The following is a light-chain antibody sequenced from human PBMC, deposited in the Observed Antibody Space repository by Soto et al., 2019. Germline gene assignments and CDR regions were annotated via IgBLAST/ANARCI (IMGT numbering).Light chain of an antibody. CDR3: QQSFSDPYT. CDR1: QSIETF. CDR2: AAS. J-gene: IGKJ2*01. V-gene: IGKV1-39*01. Sequence: DIQMTQSPSSLSVSIGDRVTITCRASQSIETFLNWYQQKPGRVPKVVIYAASTLEDGVSSRVLGSGAGSDFTLTIRNLQPDDFATYYCQQSFSDPYTFGPGTKLQSK.